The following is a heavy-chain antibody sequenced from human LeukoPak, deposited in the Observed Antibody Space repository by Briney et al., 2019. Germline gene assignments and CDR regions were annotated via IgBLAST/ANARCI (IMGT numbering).Heavy chain of an antibody. CDR2: MNPNSGNT. J-gene: IGHJ6*03. Sequence: ASVKVSCKASGYTFTSYDINWVRQATGQGLEWMGWMNPNSGNTGYAQKFQGRVTMTTDTSTSTAYMELRSLRSDDTAVYYCASTYYDFWSGSRGVNYYYYYMDVWGKGTTVTVS. CDR1: GYTFTSYD. CDR3: ASTYYDFWSGSRGVNYYYYYMDV. V-gene: IGHV1-8*02. D-gene: IGHD3-3*01.